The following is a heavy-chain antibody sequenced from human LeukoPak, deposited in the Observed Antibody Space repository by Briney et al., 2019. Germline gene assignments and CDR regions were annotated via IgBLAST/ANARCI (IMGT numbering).Heavy chain of an antibody. V-gene: IGHV1-24*01. Sequence: ASVKVSCKVSGYTLTELSMHWVRQAPGKGLEWMGGFDPEDGETIYAQKFQGRVTMTEDTSTDTAYMELSSLRSEYTAVYYCATGGSGSNAYFQHWGQGTLVTVSS. CDR1: GYTLTELS. J-gene: IGHJ1*01. CDR3: ATGGSGSNAYFQH. D-gene: IGHD1-26*01. CDR2: FDPEDGET.